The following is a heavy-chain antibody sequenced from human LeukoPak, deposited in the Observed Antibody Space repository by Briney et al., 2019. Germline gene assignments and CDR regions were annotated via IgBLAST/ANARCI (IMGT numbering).Heavy chain of an antibody. J-gene: IGHJ4*02. CDR2: VFSSGST. CDR1: GYSIRSDHY. D-gene: IGHD6-13*01. CDR3: ATDEEISWFYY. Sequence: SETLSLTCTVSGYSIRSDHYWGWIRQPPGKGLEWIGSVFSSGSTYYNPSLMSRATIYADKSKNQFSLKLTSMTAADTAVYYCATDEEISWFYYWGQGALVTVSS. V-gene: IGHV4-38-2*02.